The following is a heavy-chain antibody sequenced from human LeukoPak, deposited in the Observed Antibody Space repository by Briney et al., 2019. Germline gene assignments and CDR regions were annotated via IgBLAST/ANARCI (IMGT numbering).Heavy chain of an antibody. V-gene: IGHV3-30*03. CDR3: SGKSGGFDY. CDR2: VSNDGSNK. Sequence: GGSLRLSCAASGFTFSSYGMHWVRQAPGKGLEWVAVVSNDGSNKYYADSVKGRFTISRDNSKNTLYLQMNSLRAEDTAVYYCSGKSGGFDYWGQGTLVTVSS. D-gene: IGHD4-23*01. CDR1: GFTFSSYG. J-gene: IGHJ4*02.